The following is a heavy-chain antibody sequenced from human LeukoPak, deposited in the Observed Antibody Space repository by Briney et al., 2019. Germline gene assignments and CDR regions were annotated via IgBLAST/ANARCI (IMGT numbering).Heavy chain of an antibody. Sequence: ASVKVSCKASGYSFTAFYIHWVRQAPGQGLEWMGWIHPRSGDTNYAYKFQGRVTMTRDTSISTAYMELSRLKSDDTAVYYCARDPGANYFDYWGQGTLVTVSS. D-gene: IGHD7-27*01. CDR2: IHPRSGDT. CDR3: ARDPGANYFDY. V-gene: IGHV1-2*02. CDR1: GYSFTAFY. J-gene: IGHJ4*02.